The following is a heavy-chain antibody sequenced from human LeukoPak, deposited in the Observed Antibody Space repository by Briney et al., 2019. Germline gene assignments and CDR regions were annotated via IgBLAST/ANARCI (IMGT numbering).Heavy chain of an antibody. CDR2: IYHSGST. Sequence: PSQTLSLTCAVSGGSISSGGYSWSWIRQPPGKGLEWIGYIYHSGSTYYNPSLKSRVTISVDRSKNQFSLKLSSVTAADTAVYYCARGTGVDYYYYGMDVWGQGTTVTVSS. CDR1: GGSISSGGYS. V-gene: IGHV4-30-2*01. CDR3: ARGTGVDYYYYGMDV. J-gene: IGHJ6*02.